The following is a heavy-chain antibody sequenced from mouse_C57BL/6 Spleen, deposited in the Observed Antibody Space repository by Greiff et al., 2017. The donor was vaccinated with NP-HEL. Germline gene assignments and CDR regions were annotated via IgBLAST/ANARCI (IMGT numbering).Heavy chain of an antibody. CDR2: IWSGGST. Sequence: QVQLKESGPGLVQPSQSLSITCTVSGFSLTSYGVHWVRQSPGKGLEWLGVIWSGGSTDYNAAFISRLSISKDNSKSQVFFKMNSLQDDDTAIYYSARNWDVWAMGYWGQRTSVTVSS. D-gene: IGHD4-1*01. CDR3: ARNWDVWAMGY. J-gene: IGHJ4*01. V-gene: IGHV2-2*01. CDR1: GFSLTSYG.